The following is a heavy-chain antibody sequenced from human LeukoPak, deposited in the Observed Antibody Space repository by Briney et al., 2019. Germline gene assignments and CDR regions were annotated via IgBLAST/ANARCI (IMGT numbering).Heavy chain of an antibody. V-gene: IGHV1-69*06. J-gene: IGHJ4*02. CDR1: GGTFSINT. D-gene: IGHD4-17*01. CDR3: ARIDLHFRASMTTGYFDS. CDR2: IIPIFGTR. Sequence: EASVKVSCKASGGTFSINTITWVRQAPGQGLEWMGGIIPIFGTRNNAQKFQDRVTITADKSSNTAYMELRSLRSDDSAVYFCARIDLHFRASMTTGYFDSWGQGTLVTVSS.